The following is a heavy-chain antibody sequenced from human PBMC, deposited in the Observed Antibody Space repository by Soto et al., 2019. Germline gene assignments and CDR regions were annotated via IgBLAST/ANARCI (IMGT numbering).Heavy chain of an antibody. CDR2: IIPILGIA. V-gene: IGHV1-69*02. J-gene: IGHJ5*02. CDR1: GGTFSSYT. Sequence: QVQLVQSGAEVKKPGSSVKVSCKASGGTFSSYTISWVRQAPGQGLEWMGRIIPILGIANYAQKFQGRVTITADKPTSTAYTELSSRRSVDTAVYYCARPLRWLRWESAFDPGGQGTLVSVSS. CDR3: ARPLRWLRWESAFDP. D-gene: IGHD5-12*01.